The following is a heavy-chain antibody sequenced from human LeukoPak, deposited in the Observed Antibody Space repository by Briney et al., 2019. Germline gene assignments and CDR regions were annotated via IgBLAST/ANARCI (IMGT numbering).Heavy chain of an antibody. Sequence: GSLRLSCAASGFTFSDYYMSWIRQPPGKGLEWIGSIYYSGSTYYNPSLKSRVTISVDTSKNQFSLKLSSVTAADTAVYYCAGVYSGYDYYMDVWGKGTTVTVSS. D-gene: IGHD1-26*01. V-gene: IGHV4-59*05. J-gene: IGHJ6*03. CDR3: AGVYSGYDYYMDV. CDR2: IYYSGST. CDR1: GFTFSDYY.